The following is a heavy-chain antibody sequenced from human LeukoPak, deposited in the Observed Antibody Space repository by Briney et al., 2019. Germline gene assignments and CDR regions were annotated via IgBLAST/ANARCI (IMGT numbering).Heavy chain of an antibody. CDR3: ARGNSDGWAL. CDR1: GFTFNSYW. D-gene: IGHD5-24*01. V-gene: IGHV3-7*01. Sequence: GGSLRLSCAASGFTFNSYWISWVRQAPGKGLEWVANIKQDGSEKNYVDSVKGRFTISRDNAKNSLSLQMNSLRAEDTAVYYCARGNSDGWALGGQGTLVTVSS. CDR2: IKQDGSEK. J-gene: IGHJ4*02.